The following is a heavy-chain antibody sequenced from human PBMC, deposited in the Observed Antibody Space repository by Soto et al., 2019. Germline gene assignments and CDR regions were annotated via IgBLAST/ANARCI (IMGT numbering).Heavy chain of an antibody. CDR2: IKSKTDGGTT. CDR1: SVSNAW. CDR3: TTYSSWKAF. D-gene: IGHD6-6*01. Sequence: SVSNAWMNWVRQAPGKGLGWVGRIKSKTDGGTTDYAAPVKGRFTISRDDSKNTLYLQMNSLKTEDTAMYYCTTYSSWKAFWGQGTLVTVSS. V-gene: IGHV3-15*07. J-gene: IGHJ4*02.